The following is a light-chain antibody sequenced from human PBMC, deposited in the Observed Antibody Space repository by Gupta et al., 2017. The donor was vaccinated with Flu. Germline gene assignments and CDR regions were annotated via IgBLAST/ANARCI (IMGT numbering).Light chain of an antibody. CDR1: RSLLQSNGYSY. J-gene: IGKJ1*01. Sequence: DIVMTQSPLSLPVTPGEPASISCRSSRSLLQSNGYSYLDWYLQKPGQSPQLLIYLGSNRASGVPDRFSGSGSGTDFTLKISRVEAEDVGVYYCMQVLHTPLTFGQGTRVEIK. CDR2: LGS. CDR3: MQVLHTPLT. V-gene: IGKV2-28*01.